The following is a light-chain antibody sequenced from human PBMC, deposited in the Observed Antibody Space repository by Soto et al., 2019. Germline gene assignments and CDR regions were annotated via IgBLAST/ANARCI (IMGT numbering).Light chain of an antibody. V-gene: IGKV1-5*01. CDR2: DAS. J-gene: IGKJ1*01. Sequence: DIQMTQSPSTLSASVGDRVTITCRDRQNISSWLAWYQQKPGKAPKLLIYDASSLESGVPSRFSGSGSGTEFTLTISSLQPDDFATYYCQQYNTWPWTFGQGTKVEIK. CDR1: QNISSW. CDR3: QQYNTWPWT.